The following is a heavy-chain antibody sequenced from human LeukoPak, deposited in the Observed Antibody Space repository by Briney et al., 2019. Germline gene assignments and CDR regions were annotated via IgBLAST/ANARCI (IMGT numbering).Heavy chain of an antibody. D-gene: IGHD6-19*01. CDR3: ARLIAVASSFDY. CDR1: GFTFSSYT. V-gene: IGHV3-7*01. CDR2: IKQDGSEK. Sequence: GGSLRLSCAASGFTFSSYTMSWVRQAPGKGLEWVANIKQDGSEKYYVDSVKGRFTISRDNAKNSLYLQMNSLRAEDTAVYYCARLIAVASSFDYWGQGTLVTVSS. J-gene: IGHJ4*02.